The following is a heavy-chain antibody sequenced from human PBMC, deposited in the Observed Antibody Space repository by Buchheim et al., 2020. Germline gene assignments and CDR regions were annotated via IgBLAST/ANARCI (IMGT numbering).Heavy chain of an antibody. J-gene: IGHJ6*02. Sequence: EVQLVESGGGLVKPGGSLRLSCAASGFTFSSYSMNWVRQAPGKGLEWVSSISSSSSYIYYADSVKGRFTISRDNAKNSLYLQMNSLRAEDTAVYYCARDPRQADYGDLYYYYGMDVWGQGTT. V-gene: IGHV3-21*01. CDR2: ISSSSSYI. CDR3: ARDPRQADYGDLYYYYGMDV. D-gene: IGHD4-17*01. CDR1: GFTFSSYS.